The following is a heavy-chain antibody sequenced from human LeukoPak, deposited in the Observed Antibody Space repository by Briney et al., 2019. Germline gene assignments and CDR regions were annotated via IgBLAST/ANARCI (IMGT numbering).Heavy chain of an antibody. D-gene: IGHD5-18*01. CDR2: IWYDGSNK. Sequence: GGSLRLSCAASGFTFSSYGMHWVRQAPGKGLEWVAVIWYDGSNKYYADSVKGRFTISRDNAKNSLYLQMNSLRAEDTAVYYCARVGYSYAYYYYYYMDVWGKGTTVTVSS. J-gene: IGHJ6*03. CDR1: GFTFSSYG. CDR3: ARVGYSYAYYYYYYMDV. V-gene: IGHV3-33*01.